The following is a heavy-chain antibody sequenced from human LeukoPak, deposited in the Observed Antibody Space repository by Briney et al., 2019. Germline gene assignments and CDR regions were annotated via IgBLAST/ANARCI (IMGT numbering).Heavy chain of an antibody. V-gene: IGHV3-74*01. CDR3: ARTRTLPIAGGFDT. D-gene: IGHD3-16*01. CDR2: ISTDRSST. CDR1: GFTFSSYW. Sequence: TGGSLRLSCAASGFTFSSYWMHWVRQGPGKGLVWVSRISTDRSSTDYANSVRGRFTISRENAKNTLYLQMNSLRAEDTAVYYCARTRTLPIAGGFDTWGQGSLVTVSS. J-gene: IGHJ5*02.